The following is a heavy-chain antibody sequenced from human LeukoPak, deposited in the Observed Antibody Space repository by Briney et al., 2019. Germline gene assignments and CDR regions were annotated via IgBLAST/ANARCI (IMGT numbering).Heavy chain of an antibody. CDR1: GGSISNKY. J-gene: IGHJ3*02. D-gene: IGHD3-3*01. Sequence: SETLSLTCTVSGGSISNKYWSWIRQPPGKGLEWIGYIYYSGSTNYNPSLKSRVTILVDTSKNQFSLKLSSVTAADTAVYYCARARRRITIFGVISDAFDIWGQGTMVTVSS. V-gene: IGHV4-59*08. CDR3: ARARRRITIFGVISDAFDI. CDR2: IYYSGST.